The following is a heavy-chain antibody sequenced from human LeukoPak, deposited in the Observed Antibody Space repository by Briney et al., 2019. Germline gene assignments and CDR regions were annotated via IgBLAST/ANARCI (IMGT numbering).Heavy chain of an antibody. Sequence: NASQTLSLTCTVSGGSISSGSYYWSWIRQPAGKGLEWIGRIYTSGSTNYNPSLKSRVTISVDTSKNQFSLKLSSVTAADTAVYYCARAHYDILTGYYSYYFDYWGQGTLVTVSS. CDR3: ARAHYDILTGYYSYYFDY. J-gene: IGHJ4*02. CDR2: IYTSGST. V-gene: IGHV4-61*02. CDR1: GGSISSGSYY. D-gene: IGHD3-9*01.